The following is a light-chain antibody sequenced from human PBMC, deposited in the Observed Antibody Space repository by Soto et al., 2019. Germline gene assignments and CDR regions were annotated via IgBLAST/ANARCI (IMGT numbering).Light chain of an antibody. CDR3: SSYTSSSTLL. CDR1: SNDVGDHNY. J-gene: IGLJ2*01. V-gene: IGLV2-14*01. CDR2: EVT. Sequence: QSVLTQPASVSGSPGQSITISCTGSSNDVGDHNYVSWYQQHPGKAPKLMIYEVTNRPSGVSSRFSGPKSGNTASLTISGLQAEDEADYYCSSYTSSSTLLFGGGTKLTVL.